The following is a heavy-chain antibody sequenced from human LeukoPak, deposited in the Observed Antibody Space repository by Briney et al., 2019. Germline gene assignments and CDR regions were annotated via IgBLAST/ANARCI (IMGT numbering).Heavy chain of an antibody. D-gene: IGHD3-10*01. CDR1: GGSISSSSYY. CDR2: IYYSGST. Sequence: KSSETLSLTCTVSGGSISSSSYYWGWTRQPPGKGLEWIGSIYYSGSTYYNPSLKSRVTISVDTSKNQFSLKLSSVTAADTAVYYCASSTIYGSGSYYTDPFDYWGQGTLVTVSS. CDR3: ASSTIYGSGSYYTDPFDY. V-gene: IGHV4-39*01. J-gene: IGHJ4*02.